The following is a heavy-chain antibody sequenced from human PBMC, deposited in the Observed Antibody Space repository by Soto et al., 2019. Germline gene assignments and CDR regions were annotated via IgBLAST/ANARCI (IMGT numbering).Heavy chain of an antibody. J-gene: IGHJ6*02. CDR1: GGSISSYY. CDR2: IYYSGST. CDR3: ARVLVPAAIGYYYGMDV. Sequence: SETLSLTCTVSGGSISSYYWSWIRQPPGKGLEWIGYIYYSGSTNYNPSLKSRVTISVDTSKNQFSLKLSSVTAADTAVYYCARVLVPAAIGYYYGMDVWGQGTTVTISS. V-gene: IGHV4-59*01. D-gene: IGHD2-2*02.